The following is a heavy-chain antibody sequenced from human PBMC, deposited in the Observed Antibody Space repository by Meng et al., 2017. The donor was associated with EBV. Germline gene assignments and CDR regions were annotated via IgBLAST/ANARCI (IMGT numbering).Heavy chain of an antibody. CDR3: ESAEIAAAGRLDY. D-gene: IGHD6-13*01. J-gene: IGHJ4*02. CDR2: SIRIFGEA. CDR1: GGTFSSLF. Sequence: LGSYGADEDELRSPVQYICTVSGGTFSSLFISEVPHARGQGMEWMGGSIRIFGEANHVQKFQGRGMITADKSPSTAYMELSSLRSEDTAVYYCESAEIAAAGRLDYWGQGTLVTVSS. V-gene: IGHV1-69*06.